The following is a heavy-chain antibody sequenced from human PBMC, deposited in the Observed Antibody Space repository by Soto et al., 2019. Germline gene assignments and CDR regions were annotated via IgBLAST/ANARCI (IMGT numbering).Heavy chain of an antibody. CDR1: GGSISSGDYY. D-gene: IGHD3-3*01. V-gene: IGHV4-30-4*01. CDR3: ARIAYDFWSGQRWFDP. CDR2: IYYSGST. Sequence: TLSLTCTVSGGSISSGDYYWSWIRQPPGKGLEYIGYIYYSGSTSYNPSLKSRVTISVDRSKNQFSLNPSSVTAADTAVFYCARIAYDFWSGQRWFDPWGQGTLVTVSS. J-gene: IGHJ5*02.